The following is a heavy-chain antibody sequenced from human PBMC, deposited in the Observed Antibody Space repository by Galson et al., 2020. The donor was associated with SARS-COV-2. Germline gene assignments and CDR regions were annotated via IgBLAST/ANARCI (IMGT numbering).Heavy chain of an antibody. CDR2: ISGSGGST. CDR1: GSTFSSYA. J-gene: IGHJ6*02. CDR3: LHRFREYLGGGYYYYGMDV. D-gene: IGHD3-10*01. V-gene: IGHV3-23*01. Sequence: GGSLRLSCAASGSTFSSYAMSWVRQAPGKGLEWVSAISGSGGSTYYADSVKGRFTISRDNSKNTLYLQMNSLRAEDTAVYCWLHRFREYLGGGYYYYGMDVWGQGTTVTVSS.